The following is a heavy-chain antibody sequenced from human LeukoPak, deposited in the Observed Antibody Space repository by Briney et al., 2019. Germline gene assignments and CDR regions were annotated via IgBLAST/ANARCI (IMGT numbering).Heavy chain of an antibody. CDR3: ARRSGYSSLDH. D-gene: IGHD5-18*01. V-gene: IGHV4-39*07. CDR2: IYYSGTT. Sequence: SETLSLTCTVSGGPISSSSYYWGWIRQPPRKGLEWIGNIYYSGTTYYNPSLKSRVTISVDTSENQFSLKLSSVTAADTAVYYCARRSGYSSLDHWGQGTLVTVSS. J-gene: IGHJ4*02. CDR1: GGPISSSSYY.